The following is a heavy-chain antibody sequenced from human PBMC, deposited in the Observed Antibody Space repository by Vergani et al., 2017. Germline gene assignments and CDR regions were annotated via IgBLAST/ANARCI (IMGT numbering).Heavy chain of an antibody. D-gene: IGHD3-10*01. Sequence: QVQLVESGGGVVQPGRSLRLSCAASGFTFSSYAMHWVRQAPGKGLEWVAVISYDGSNKYYADSVKGRFTISRDNSKNTLYLQMNSLRAEDTAVYYCANEGSANRIRGWLDHWGQGALVTVSS. J-gene: IGHJ4*02. V-gene: IGHV3-30-3*02. CDR3: ANEGSANRIRGWLDH. CDR2: ISYDGSNK. CDR1: GFTFSSYA.